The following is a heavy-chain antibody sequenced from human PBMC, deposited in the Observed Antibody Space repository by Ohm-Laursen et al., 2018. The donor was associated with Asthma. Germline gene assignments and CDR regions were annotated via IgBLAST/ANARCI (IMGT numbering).Heavy chain of an antibody. J-gene: IGHJ4*02. CDR3: ARDVMEWYLPAFDF. CDR1: GFTFSSYA. V-gene: IGHV3-30-3*01. D-gene: IGHD3-3*01. CDR2: SGTYFDGGLK. Sequence: SLRLSCTASGFTFSSYAVHWVRQAPGKGLEWVAVSGTYFDGGLKYYADSVNGRFTVSRDDSKNTLYLQMNSLRPDDTAVYYCARDVMEWYLPAFDFWGQGTLVTVSS.